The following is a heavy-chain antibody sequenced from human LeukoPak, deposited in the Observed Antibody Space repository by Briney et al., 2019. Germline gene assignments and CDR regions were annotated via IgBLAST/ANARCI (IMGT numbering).Heavy chain of an antibody. Sequence: GGSLRLSCAASGFTFSNYIMNWVRQAPGKGLEWVSSISSSGSYIYYADSVKGRFTISRDNAKNSLYLQMNSLRAQDTAVYYCAKDPPVFSSGYYDSYFDYWGQGTLVTVSS. V-gene: IGHV3-21*01. CDR2: ISSSGSYI. CDR3: AKDPPVFSSGYYDSYFDY. D-gene: IGHD3-22*01. J-gene: IGHJ4*02. CDR1: GFTFSNYI.